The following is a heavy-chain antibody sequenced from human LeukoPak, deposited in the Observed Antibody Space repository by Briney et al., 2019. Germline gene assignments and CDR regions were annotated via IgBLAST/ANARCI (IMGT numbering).Heavy chain of an antibody. CDR3: ATDRTIYCTNGVCSDFDY. J-gene: IGHJ4*02. CDR1: GYTLTELS. D-gene: IGHD2-8*01. Sequence: ALVKVSCKVSGYTLTELSMHWVRQAPGKGLEWMGGFDPEDGETIYAQKSQGRVTMTEDTSTDTAYMELSSLRSEDTAVYYCATDRTIYCTNGVCSDFDYWGQGTLVTVSS. CDR2: FDPEDGET. V-gene: IGHV1-24*01.